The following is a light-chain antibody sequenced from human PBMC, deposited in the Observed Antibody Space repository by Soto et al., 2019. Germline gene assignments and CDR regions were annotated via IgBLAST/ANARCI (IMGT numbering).Light chain of an antibody. CDR3: CSYAGSSTSV. J-gene: IGLJ1*01. Sequence: QSAVTQPASVSGSPGQSITISCTGTSSDVGNYNLVSWYQQHPGKAPKLMIYEGSKRLSGVSNRFSGSKSGNTASLTISILQAEDEADYYCCSYAGSSTSVFGTGTKVTVL. V-gene: IGLV2-23*01. CDR2: EGS. CDR1: SSDVGNYNL.